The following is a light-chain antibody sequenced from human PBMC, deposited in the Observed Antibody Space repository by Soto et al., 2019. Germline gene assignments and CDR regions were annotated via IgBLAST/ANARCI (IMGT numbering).Light chain of an antibody. CDR2: GAS. J-gene: IGKJ1*01. CDR3: QQYGSSGT. Sequence: EIVMTQSPPTLSVSPGERATLSCRASQSVDNNLAWYQQKPGQSPRLLIYGASNRATGIPDRFSGSGSGTDFTLTISRLEPEDFAVYYCQQYGSSGTFGQGTKVDIK. V-gene: IGKV3-20*01. CDR1: QSVDNN.